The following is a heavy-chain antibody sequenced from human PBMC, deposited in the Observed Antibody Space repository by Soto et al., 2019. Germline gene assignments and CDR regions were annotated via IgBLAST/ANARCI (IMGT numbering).Heavy chain of an antibody. V-gene: IGHV4-31*03. CDR2: IYYSGST. CDR1: GGSISSGGYY. J-gene: IGHJ4*02. D-gene: IGHD1-26*01. CDR3: ARLSGSSAAGDFDY. Sequence: SETLSLTCTVSGGSISSGGYYWSWIRQHPGKGLEWIGYIYYSGSTYYNPSLKSRVTISVDTSKNQFSLKLSSVTAADTAVYYCARLSGSSAAGDFDYWGQGTLVTVSS.